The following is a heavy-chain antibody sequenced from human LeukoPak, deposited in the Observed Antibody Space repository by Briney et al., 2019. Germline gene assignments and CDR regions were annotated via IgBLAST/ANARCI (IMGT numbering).Heavy chain of an antibody. CDR1: GDSISSSHYY. CDR3: ASNYYDSTGT. J-gene: IGHJ4*02. CDR2: IYSGTNT. D-gene: IGHD3-22*01. V-gene: IGHV3-53*01. Sequence: ETLSLTCTVSGDSISSSHYYWGWILQSPGKGLEWVSVIYSGTNTYYADSVKGRFTISRDNSKNTLYLQMNNLRAEDTAVYYCASNYYDSTGTWGQGTLVTVSS.